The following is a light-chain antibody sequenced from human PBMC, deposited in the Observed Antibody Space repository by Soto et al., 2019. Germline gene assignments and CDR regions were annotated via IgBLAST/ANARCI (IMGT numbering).Light chain of an antibody. CDR3: SSYTTLNTVI. V-gene: IGLV2-14*03. J-gene: IGLJ2*01. CDR1: SSDVGSSNY. CDR2: DVN. Sequence: QSVLTQPASVSVSPGQSITLSCTGSSSDVGSSNYVSWYQQLPGKAPKLIIFDVNNRPSGVSDRFSGSKSDNTASLTISGLQAEDEADYYCSSYTTLNTVIFGGGTTLTVL.